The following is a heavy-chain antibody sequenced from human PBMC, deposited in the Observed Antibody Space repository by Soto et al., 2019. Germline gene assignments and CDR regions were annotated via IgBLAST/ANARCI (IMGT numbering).Heavy chain of an antibody. CDR1: GGSISSSSYY. V-gene: IGHV4-39*07. Sequence: SETLSLTCTVSGGSISSSSYYWGWIRQPPGKGLEWIGSIYYSGSTYYNPSLKSRVTISVDTSKNQFSLKLSSVTAADTAVYYCARFRVRGAFLGFDYWGQGTLVTVSS. J-gene: IGHJ4*02. D-gene: IGHD1-26*01. CDR2: IYYSGST. CDR3: ARFRVRGAFLGFDY.